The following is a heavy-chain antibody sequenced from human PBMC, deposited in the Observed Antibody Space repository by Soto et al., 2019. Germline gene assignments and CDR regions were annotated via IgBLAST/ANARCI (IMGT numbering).Heavy chain of an antibody. J-gene: IGHJ6*02. V-gene: IGHV1-69*13. CDR2: IIPIFGTA. CDR3: ARCPIAAAGLSYYYYYYGMDV. Sequence: ASVKVSCKASGGTFSSYAISWVRQAPGQGLEWMGGIIPIFGTANYAQKFQGRVTITADESTSTAYMELSSLRSEDTAVYYCARCPIAAAGLSYYYYYYGMDVWGQGTTVTVSS. CDR1: GGTFSSYA. D-gene: IGHD6-13*01.